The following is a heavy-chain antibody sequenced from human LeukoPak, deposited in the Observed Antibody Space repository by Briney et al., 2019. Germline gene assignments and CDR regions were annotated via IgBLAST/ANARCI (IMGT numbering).Heavy chain of an antibody. V-gene: IGHV3-74*01. CDR3: AREAVAGTLDY. CDR1: GFTFSSYA. J-gene: IGHJ4*02. Sequence: GGSLRLSCAASGFTFSSYAMSWVRQAPGKGLVWVSRISSDGSTTTYADSVRGPFTISRDNAKNTLFLQMNSLRADDTAVYYCAREAVAGTLDYWGQGTLVTVSS. D-gene: IGHD6-19*01. CDR2: ISSDGSTT.